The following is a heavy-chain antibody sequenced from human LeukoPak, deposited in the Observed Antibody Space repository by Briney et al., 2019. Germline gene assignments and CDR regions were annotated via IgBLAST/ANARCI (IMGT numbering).Heavy chain of an antibody. J-gene: IGHJ4*02. D-gene: IGHD3-10*01. CDR3: ARDRGKLNDSFDY. CDR2: ISSDGINK. Sequence: PGGSLRLSCAASGFTFSSFAMHWVRQAPGQGLEWVAVISSDGINKNYADSVKGRFTISRDNSKNTLYLQMNSLRAEDTAVYYCARDRGKLNDSFDYWGQGTLVTVSS. V-gene: IGHV3-30-3*01. CDR1: GFTFSSFA.